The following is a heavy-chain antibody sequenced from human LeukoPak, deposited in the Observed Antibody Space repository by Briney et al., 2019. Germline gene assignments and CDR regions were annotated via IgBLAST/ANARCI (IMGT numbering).Heavy chain of an antibody. V-gene: IGHV3-23*01. J-gene: IGHJ5*02. Sequence: QSGGSLRLSCAASGFTFSNYGMNWVRQTPGKGLEWVSSISGSGVSTYYADSVKGRFTISRDNSKKTLYLQMNSLRAEDTALYYCAKMPGYNYDLNWFDPWGQGTLVTVSS. D-gene: IGHD5-18*01. CDR2: ISGSGVST. CDR1: GFTFSNYG. CDR3: AKMPGYNYDLNWFDP.